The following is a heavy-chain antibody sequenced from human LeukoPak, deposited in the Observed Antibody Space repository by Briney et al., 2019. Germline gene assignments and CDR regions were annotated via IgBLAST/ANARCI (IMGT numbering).Heavy chain of an antibody. CDR3: ARGPTWIRFDY. D-gene: IGHD5-18*01. J-gene: IGHJ4*02. Sequence: SETLSLTCTVSGGSISNYYWSWIRQTPGKGLEWIGYIYYSGGTNYNPSLKSRVTISVDTSKNQFSLKLSSVTAADTAVYYCARGPTWIRFDYWGQGTLVTVSS. V-gene: IGHV4-59*01. CDR1: GGSISNYY. CDR2: IYYSGGT.